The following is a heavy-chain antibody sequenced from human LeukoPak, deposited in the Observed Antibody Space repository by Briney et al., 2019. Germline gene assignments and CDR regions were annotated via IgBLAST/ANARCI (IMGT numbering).Heavy chain of an antibody. J-gene: IGHJ4*02. CDR2: IIPIFGTA. CDR1: GGTFSSYA. V-gene: IGHV1-69*05. D-gene: IGHD1-26*01. CDR3: ARDGRLGGCHRTYYFDY. Sequence: ASVKVSCKASGGTFSSYAISWVRQAPGQGLEWMGRIIPIFGTANYAQKFQGRVTITTDESTSTAYMELSSLRSEDTAVYYCARDGRLGGCHRTYYFDYWGQGTLVTVSS.